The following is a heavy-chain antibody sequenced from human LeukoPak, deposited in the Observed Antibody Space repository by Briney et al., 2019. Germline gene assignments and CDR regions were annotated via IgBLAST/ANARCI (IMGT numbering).Heavy chain of an antibody. J-gene: IGHJ4*02. CDR3: ASIILQRNY. CDR2: ISSSSSYI. V-gene: IGHV3-21*01. CDR1: GFTFSSYS. Sequence: PGGSLRLSCAASGFTFSSYSMNWVRQAPGKGLEWVSSISSSSSYIYYAVSVKGRFTISRDNAKNSLYLQMNSLRAEDTAVYYCASIILQRNYWGQGTLVTVSS. D-gene: IGHD3-3*02.